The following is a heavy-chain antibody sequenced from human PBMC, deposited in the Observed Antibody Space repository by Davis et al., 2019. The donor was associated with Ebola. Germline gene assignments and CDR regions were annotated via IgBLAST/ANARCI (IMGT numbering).Heavy chain of an antibody. Sequence: ASVKVSCKASEYTFTSYYINWVRQATGQGLEWMGWMNPLSGNTGYAQKFQGRVTMTRNTSISTAYMELSSLRSEDTAVYYCARENRYFGSTIYSNWFDPWGQGTLVTVSS. V-gene: IGHV1-8*01. CDR2: MNPLSGNT. J-gene: IGHJ5*02. CDR3: ARENRYFGSTIYSNWFDP. D-gene: IGHD3-10*01. CDR1: EYTFTSYY.